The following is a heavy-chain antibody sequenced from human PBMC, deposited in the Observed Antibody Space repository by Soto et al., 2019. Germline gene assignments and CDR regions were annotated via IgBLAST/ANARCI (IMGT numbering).Heavy chain of an antibody. D-gene: IGHD1-7*01. V-gene: IGHV3-72*01. CDR2: SRDKGNSYST. J-gene: IGHJ4*02. Sequence: EVQLVESGGGLVQPGGSLRLSCAGSGFTFSDYYIDWVRQAPGKGLEWVGRSRDKGNSYSTDYAASVKGRFTISRDASKKSLFLQMNSLKTEDPALYYCTRWITGTTASDYWGQGTLVTVSS. CDR3: TRWITGTTASDY. CDR1: GFTFSDYY.